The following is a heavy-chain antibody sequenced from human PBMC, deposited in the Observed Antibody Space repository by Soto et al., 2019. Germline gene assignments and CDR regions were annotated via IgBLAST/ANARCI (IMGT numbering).Heavy chain of an antibody. CDR2: IYYSGST. J-gene: IGHJ6*03. V-gene: IGHV4-59*01. CDR1: GGSISSYY. D-gene: IGHD3-3*01. Sequence: QVQLQESGPGLVKPSETLSLTCTVSGGSISSYYWSWIRQPPGKGLEWIGYIYYSGSTNYNPSLKSRVTISVDTSKNQCSLKLSSVTAADTAVYYCARGRFSGYYSYSYMDVWGKATTVTVSS. CDR3: ARGRFSGYYSYSYMDV.